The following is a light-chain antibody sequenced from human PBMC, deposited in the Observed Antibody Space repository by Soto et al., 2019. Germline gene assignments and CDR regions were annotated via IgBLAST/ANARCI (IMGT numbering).Light chain of an antibody. CDR1: QSVDRN. J-gene: IGKJ3*01. Sequence: EIVMTQSPATLSVSPGERATLSCRASQSVDRNLAWYQQKPGQAPRLLISGASTRATGIPARFSGSGSGTEFTLTISSLQSEDFAVYYCQQYSNWPPLFTFGPGTKVDIK. CDR2: GAS. CDR3: QQYSNWPPLFT. V-gene: IGKV3-15*01.